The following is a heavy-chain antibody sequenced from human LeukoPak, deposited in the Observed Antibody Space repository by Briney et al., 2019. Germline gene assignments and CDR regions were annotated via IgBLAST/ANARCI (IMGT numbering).Heavy chain of an antibody. Sequence: GGPLRLSCAASGFTFSSYAMHWVRQAPGKGLEYVSAISSNGGSTYYANSVKGRFTISRDNSKNTLYLQMGSLRAEDMAVYYCARDHIVVVTAILDYYYGMDVWGQGTTVTVSS. CDR1: GFTFSSYA. V-gene: IGHV3-64*01. CDR3: ARDHIVVVTAILDYYYGMDV. J-gene: IGHJ6*02. D-gene: IGHD2-21*02. CDR2: ISSNGGST.